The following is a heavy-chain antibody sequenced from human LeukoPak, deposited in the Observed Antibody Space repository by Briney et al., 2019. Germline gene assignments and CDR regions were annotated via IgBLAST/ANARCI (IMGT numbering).Heavy chain of an antibody. CDR3: TTAPYYYDSSGSNY. V-gene: IGHV3-15*01. CDR2: VRSKTDGGTT. CDR1: GFPFTNAW. D-gene: IGHD3-22*01. J-gene: IGHJ4*02. Sequence: PGGSLRLSCAASGFPFTNAWMTWVRQVQGKGMEWVGRVRSKTDGGTTDYAAPVKGRFTISRDDSKNTLYLQMNSLKIEDTAIYYCTTAPYYYDSSGSNYWGQGTLVTVSS.